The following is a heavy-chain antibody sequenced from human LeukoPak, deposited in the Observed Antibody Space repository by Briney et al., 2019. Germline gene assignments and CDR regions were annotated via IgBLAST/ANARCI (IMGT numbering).Heavy chain of an antibody. CDR2: ISGSGGST. D-gene: IGHD6-6*01. V-gene: IGHV3-23*01. Sequence: QTGGSLRLSCAASGFTFSSYAMSWVRQAPGKGLEWVSAISGSGGSTYYADSVKGRFTISRDNSKNTLYLQMNSLRAEDTAVYYCAKGPEYSSSSPTDYWGQGTLVTVSS. CDR3: AKGPEYSSSSPTDY. J-gene: IGHJ4*02. CDR1: GFTFSSYA.